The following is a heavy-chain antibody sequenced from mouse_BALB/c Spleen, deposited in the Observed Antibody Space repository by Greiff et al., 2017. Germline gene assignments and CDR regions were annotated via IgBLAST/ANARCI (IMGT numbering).Heavy chain of an antibody. J-gene: IGHJ3*01. CDR1: GFTFSSFG. CDR3: ARKYGNY. V-gene: IGHV5-17*02. D-gene: IGHD2-10*02. Sequence: EVKLQESGGGLVQPGGSRKLSCAASGFTFSSFGMHWVRQAPEKGLEWVAYISSGSSTIYYADTVKGRFTISRDNPKNTLFLQMTSLRSEDTAMYYCARKYGNYWGQGTLVTVSA. CDR2: ISSGSSTI.